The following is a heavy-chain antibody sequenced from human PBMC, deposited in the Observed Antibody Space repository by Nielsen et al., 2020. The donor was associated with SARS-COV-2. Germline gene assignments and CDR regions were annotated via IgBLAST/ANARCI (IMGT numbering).Heavy chain of an antibody. D-gene: IGHD3-10*01. J-gene: IGHJ4*02. CDR3: ASVYGSGSNLDY. V-gene: IGHV3-7*01. CDR2: IKPDGSEK. CDR1: GFTFSSLW. Sequence: GESLKISCAASGFTFSSLWMSWVRQVPGKGLEWVADIKPDGSEKFYVDSVKGRFTISRDNAKNSMSLQMNSLRPEDTAVFYCASVYGSGSNLDYWGQGTLVTVSS.